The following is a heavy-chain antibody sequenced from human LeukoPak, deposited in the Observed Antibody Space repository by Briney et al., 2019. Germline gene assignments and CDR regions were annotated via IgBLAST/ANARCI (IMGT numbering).Heavy chain of an antibody. V-gene: IGHV1-69*05. J-gene: IGHJ3*02. CDR1: GGTFSSYA. Sequence: SVKVSCKASGGTFSSYAISWVRQAPGQGLEWMGGIIPIFGTANYAQKFQGRVTITTDESTSTAYMELSSLRSVDTAVYYCARVPHNWGFEAFDIWGQGTMVTVSS. D-gene: IGHD7-27*01. CDR3: ARVPHNWGFEAFDI. CDR2: IIPIFGTA.